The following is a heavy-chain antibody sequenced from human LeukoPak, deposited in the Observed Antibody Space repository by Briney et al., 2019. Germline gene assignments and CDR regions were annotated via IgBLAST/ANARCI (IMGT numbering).Heavy chain of an antibody. D-gene: IGHD6-19*01. CDR1: GGTFSSYA. CDR3: ARMRVAGPNDY. CDR2: ISAYNGNT. J-gene: IGHJ4*02. V-gene: IGHV1-18*01. Sequence: GASVKVSCKASGGTFSSYAISWVRQAPGQGLEWMGWISAYNGNTNYAQKLQGRVTMTTDTSTSTAYMELRSLRSDDTAVYYCARMRVAGPNDYWGQGTLVTVST.